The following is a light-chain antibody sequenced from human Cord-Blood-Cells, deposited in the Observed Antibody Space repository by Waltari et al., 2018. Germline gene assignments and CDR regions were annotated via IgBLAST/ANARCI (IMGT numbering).Light chain of an antibody. CDR3: SSYTSSSTLV. Sequence: QSALTQPASVSGSPGQSITISCPGTSSDVGGYNYVSWYQQHPGKAPKLMIYDVSNRASGVSNRLSGSKSGNTASLTISGLQAEDEADYYCSSYTSSSTLVFGGGTKLTVL. V-gene: IGLV2-14*01. J-gene: IGLJ2*01. CDR1: SSDVGGYNY. CDR2: DVS.